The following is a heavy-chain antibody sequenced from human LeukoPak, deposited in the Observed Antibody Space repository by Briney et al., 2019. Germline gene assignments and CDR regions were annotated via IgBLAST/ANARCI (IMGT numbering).Heavy chain of an antibody. V-gene: IGHV4-39*01. Sequence: SETLSLTCTVSGGSISSSSYYWGWIRQPPGKGLEWIGSIYYSGSTYYNPSLKSRVTISVDTSKNQFSLKLSSVTTAETAVYYCARAQARYYDSSGYVYWGQGTLVTVSS. CDR2: IYYSGST. J-gene: IGHJ4*02. CDR3: ARAQARYYDSSGYVY. D-gene: IGHD3-22*01. CDR1: GGSISSSSYY.